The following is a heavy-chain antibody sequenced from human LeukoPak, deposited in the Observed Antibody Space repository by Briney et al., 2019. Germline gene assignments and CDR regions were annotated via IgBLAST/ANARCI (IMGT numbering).Heavy chain of an antibody. CDR3: ANGRPGSCSSTSCSNWFDP. D-gene: IGHD2-2*03. J-gene: IGHJ5*02. Sequence: GGSLRLSCAASGFTFSRYAMSWVRQAPGKGLEWVSAISGSGDSTYYADSVKGRFTISRDTSKHTLYLQMNSLRAEDTAVYYCANGRPGSCSSTSCSNWFDPWGQGTLVTVSS. CDR1: GFTFSRYA. CDR2: ISGSGDST. V-gene: IGHV3-23*01.